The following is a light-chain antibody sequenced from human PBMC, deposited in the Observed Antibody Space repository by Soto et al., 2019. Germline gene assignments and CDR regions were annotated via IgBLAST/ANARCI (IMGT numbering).Light chain of an antibody. Sequence: EIVMTQSPATLSVSPGERATLSCRASQSVSSNLAWYQQKPGQAPRLLICGASTRVTGIPARFSGRGSGTEFTLTISSLQSEDFAGYYCQQYNNWTPLTFGGGTKVEIK. CDR2: GAS. V-gene: IGKV3-15*01. CDR1: QSVSSN. J-gene: IGKJ4*01. CDR3: QQYNNWTPLT.